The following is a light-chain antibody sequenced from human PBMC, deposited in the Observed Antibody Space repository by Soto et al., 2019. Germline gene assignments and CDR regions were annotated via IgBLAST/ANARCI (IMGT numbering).Light chain of an antibody. CDR3: AAWDGSLSGVI. CDR1: SSNIGSNA. V-gene: IGLV1-44*01. J-gene: IGLJ2*01. CDR2: IDN. Sequence: QSVLTQPASVSGTPGQRVTISCSGSSSNIGSNAISWYQQLPGTAPKLLIYIDNQRPSGVPDRFSGSQSGTSASLAISGLQSEDEADYYCAAWDGSLSGVIFGGGTKLPS.